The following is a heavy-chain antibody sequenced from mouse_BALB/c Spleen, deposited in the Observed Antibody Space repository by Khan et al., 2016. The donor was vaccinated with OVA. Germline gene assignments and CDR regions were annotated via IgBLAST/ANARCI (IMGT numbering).Heavy chain of an antibody. Sequence: VQLQQSGAELARPGASVKMSCKASGYTITSYTMHWVKQRPGQGLEWIGNINPGRGYINYNQKFKDKATLTADKSSSTAYMQLSSLTSEDSAVYYCAREGAYYRSDGWFAYWGQGTLVTVSA. D-gene: IGHD2-14*01. CDR2: INPGRGYI. CDR1: GYTITSYT. CDR3: AREGAYYRSDGWFAY. V-gene: IGHV1-4*01. J-gene: IGHJ3*01.